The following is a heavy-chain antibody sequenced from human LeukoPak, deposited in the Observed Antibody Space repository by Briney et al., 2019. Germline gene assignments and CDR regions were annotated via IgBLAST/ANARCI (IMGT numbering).Heavy chain of an antibody. CDR3: ARGRPAGGQSLFDH. CDR1: AYTFTDYY. J-gene: IGHJ4*02. D-gene: IGHD2-2*01. CDR2: INLNSGGT. V-gene: IGHV1-2*02. Sequence: ASVKVSCKASAYTFTDYYMHWVRQAPGQGLEWMGWINLNSGGTSYAQKFQDRVTMTSDTSISTAYMELSSLRSDDTAVYFCARGRPAGGQSLFDHWGQGTLVTVSS.